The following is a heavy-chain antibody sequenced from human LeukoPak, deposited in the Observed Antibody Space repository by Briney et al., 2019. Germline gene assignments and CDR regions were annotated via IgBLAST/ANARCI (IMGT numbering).Heavy chain of an antibody. Sequence: GGSLRLSCAPSGFTFSTYWMGWVRQAPGKGLEWLANINQGGSEKYYVDSVKGRFTISRDNAKNSLYLLMNSLRAEDTAVYYCARVKHFDWLSQVWGQGTLVTVSS. CDR1: GFTFSTYW. V-gene: IGHV3-7*01. D-gene: IGHD3-9*01. CDR2: INQGGSEK. CDR3: ARVKHFDWLSQV. J-gene: IGHJ4*02.